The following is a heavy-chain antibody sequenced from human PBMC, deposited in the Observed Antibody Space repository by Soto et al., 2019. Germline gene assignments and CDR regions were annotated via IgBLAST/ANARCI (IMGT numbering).Heavy chain of an antibody. CDR1: GYSISSGYY. CDR3: ARADHYYYYGMDV. J-gene: IGHJ6*02. Sequence: SETLSLTCAVSGYSISSGYYWGWIRQPPGKGLEWIGSIYHSGSTYYNPSLKSRVTISVDTSKNQFSLKLSSVTAADTAVYYCARADHYYYYGMDVWGQGTTVTVSS. V-gene: IGHV4-38-2*01. CDR2: IYHSGST.